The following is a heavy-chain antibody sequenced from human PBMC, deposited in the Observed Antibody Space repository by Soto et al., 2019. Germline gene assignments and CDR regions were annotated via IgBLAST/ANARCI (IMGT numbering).Heavy chain of an antibody. CDR3: ARLWGATAARLVH. CDR1: GGSISSSDSF. CDR2: ISSTGAT. Sequence: PSETLSLTCTVSGGSISSSDSFWGWIRQPPGKGLEWIATISSTGATYYSPSLESRVTISADTSQNHFSLYVRSVTAAETAVYYCARLWGATAARLVHWGQGALVTVSS. D-gene: IGHD2-2*01. J-gene: IGHJ5*02. V-gene: IGHV4-39*02.